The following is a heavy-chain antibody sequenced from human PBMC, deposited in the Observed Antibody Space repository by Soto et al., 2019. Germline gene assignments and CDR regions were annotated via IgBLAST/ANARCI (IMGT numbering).Heavy chain of an antibody. V-gene: IGHV4-39*01. D-gene: IGHD2-2*03. J-gene: IGHJ6*02. CDR2: IYSSENT. CDR1: GGSVSSNSYS. CDR3: ARLNGYCVSTNGHGYYGMDV. Sequence: QLQLQESGPGLVKPSETLSLTCTVSGGSVSSNSYSWGWIRQSPGKGLEWIGTIYSSENTYYNPSLLSRVTISVDTSKNEFSPRLSSVTAADTAVYYCARLNGYCVSTNGHGYYGMDVWGHGTTVTVSS.